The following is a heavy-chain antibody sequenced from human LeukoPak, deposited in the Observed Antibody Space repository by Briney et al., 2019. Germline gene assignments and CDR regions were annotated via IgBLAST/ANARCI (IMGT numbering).Heavy chain of an antibody. CDR3: ARYGGNSATYYYYYMDV. Sequence: PSETLSLTCTVSGGSISSSSYYWGWIRQPLGKGLEWIGSIYYSGSTYYNPSLKSRVTISVDTSKNQFSLKLSSVTAADTAVYYCARYGGNSATYYYYYMDVWGKGTTVTVSS. CDR2: IYYSGST. CDR1: GGSISSSSYY. V-gene: IGHV4-39*07. D-gene: IGHD4-23*01. J-gene: IGHJ6*03.